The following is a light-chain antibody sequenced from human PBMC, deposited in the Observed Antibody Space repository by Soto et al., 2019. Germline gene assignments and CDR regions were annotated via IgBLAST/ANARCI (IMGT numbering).Light chain of an antibody. CDR2: AAS. V-gene: IGKV1-27*01. CDR1: QGIGVY. J-gene: IGKJ4*01. Sequence: DIQMTQSPSSLSASLGDRVTITCRASQGIGVYLAWFQQKPGNAPKLLLYAASTLQSGVPSRFSCSGSGTDFTLTISSLQTADVATYYCQKYNSAPLTGGGGTKVEIK. CDR3: QKYNSAPLT.